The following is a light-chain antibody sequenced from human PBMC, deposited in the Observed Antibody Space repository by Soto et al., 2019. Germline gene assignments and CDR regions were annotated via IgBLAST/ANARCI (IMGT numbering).Light chain of an antibody. Sequence: EIVLTQSPGTLSLSPGERATLSCRASQSVSSSYLAWYQQKPGQAPRLLIYGASSRATGIPDRFSGSGSGTDFTLTISRLEPEDFAVYYCHQYDSSPITFGQGTRLDIK. CDR2: GAS. J-gene: IGKJ5*01. CDR1: QSVSSSY. CDR3: HQYDSSPIT. V-gene: IGKV3-20*01.